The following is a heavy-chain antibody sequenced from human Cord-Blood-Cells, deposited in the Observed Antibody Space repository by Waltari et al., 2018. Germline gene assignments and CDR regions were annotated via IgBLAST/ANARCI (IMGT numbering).Heavy chain of an antibody. CDR3: ARRGCSSTSCYVHYYYGMDV. CDR2: INHSGST. J-gene: IGHJ6*02. V-gene: IGHV4-34*01. CDR1: GGSFSGYY. D-gene: IGHD2-2*01. Sequence: QVQLQQWGAGLLKPSETLSLTCAVYGGSFSGYYWSWIRQPPGTGMEWIGEINHSGSTNYNPSLKSRVTISVDTSKNQFSLKLSSVTAADTAVYYCARRGCSSTSCYVHYYYGMDVWGQGTTVTVSS.